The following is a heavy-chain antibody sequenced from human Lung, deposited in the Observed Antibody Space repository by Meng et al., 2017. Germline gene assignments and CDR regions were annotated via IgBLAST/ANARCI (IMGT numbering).Heavy chain of an antibody. J-gene: IGHJ4*02. CDR1: GGSFSGYY. V-gene: IGHV4-34*02. D-gene: IGHD6-19*01. Sequence: VPLPQWGAGLLKPSETLSLTFAVYGGSFSGYYWSWIRQPPGKGLEWIGEIIDSGSTNYNPSLKSRVTISVDTSKNQFSLRVTSVTAADRAVYYCVRRTYSSGWYFDYWGQGTLVTVSS. CDR3: VRRTYSSGWYFDY. CDR2: IIDSGST.